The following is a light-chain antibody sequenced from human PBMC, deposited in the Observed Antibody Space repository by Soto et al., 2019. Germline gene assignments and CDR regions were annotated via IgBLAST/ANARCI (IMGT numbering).Light chain of an antibody. CDR3: QQYNNWPYT. J-gene: IGKJ2*01. CDR1: QSVSSN. CDR2: GAS. Sequence: EIVMTQSQPSLSVSPGERATVSCRASQSVSSNLAWYQQKPGQAPRLLIYGASTRATGIPARFSGSGSGTEFTLTISSLQSEDFAVYYCQQYNNWPYTFGQGTKLEIK. V-gene: IGKV3-15*01.